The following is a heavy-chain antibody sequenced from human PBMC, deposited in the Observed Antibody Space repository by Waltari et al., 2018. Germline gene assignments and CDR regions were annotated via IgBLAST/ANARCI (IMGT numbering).Heavy chain of an antibody. V-gene: IGHV3-15*07. D-gene: IGHD4-17*01. CDR3: TTGPYGGNSGFDY. CDR1: GFTFSNAW. Sequence: EVQLVESGGGLVKPGGSLRLSCAASGFTFSNAWMNWVRQAPGKGLEWVGRIKSKTDGGTTDDAAPVKGRFTISRDDSKNTLYLQMNSLKTEDTAVYYCTTGPYGGNSGFDYWGQGTLVTVSS. CDR2: IKSKTDGGTT. J-gene: IGHJ4*02.